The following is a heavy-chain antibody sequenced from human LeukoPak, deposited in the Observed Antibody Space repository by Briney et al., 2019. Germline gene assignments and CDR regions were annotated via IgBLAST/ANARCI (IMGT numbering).Heavy chain of an antibody. Sequence: GGSLRLSCAASGFTFSSYEMNWVRQAPGKGLEWVSYISSSGSTIYYAHSVKGRFTISRDNAKNSLYLQMNSLRAEDTAVYYCARTYYDFWSGYYGPVMDVWGQGTTVTVSS. CDR3: ARTYYDFWSGYYGPVMDV. J-gene: IGHJ6*02. D-gene: IGHD3-3*01. V-gene: IGHV3-48*03. CDR2: ISSSGSTI. CDR1: GFTFSSYE.